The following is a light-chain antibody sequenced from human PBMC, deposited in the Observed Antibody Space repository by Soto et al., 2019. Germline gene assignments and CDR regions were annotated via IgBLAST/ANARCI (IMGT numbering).Light chain of an antibody. J-gene: IGLJ1*01. CDR2: DVS. CDR1: SSDVGGYNY. V-gene: IGLV2-14*01. Sequence: QSVLTQPASVSGSPGQSITISCTGTSSDVGGYNYVSWYQQHPGKAPKLMIYDVSSRPSGVSNRFSGSKSGNTASLPISGLQAEDEADYYCSSYTSSSSRLYVFGTGTKVTVL. CDR3: SSYTSSSSRLYV.